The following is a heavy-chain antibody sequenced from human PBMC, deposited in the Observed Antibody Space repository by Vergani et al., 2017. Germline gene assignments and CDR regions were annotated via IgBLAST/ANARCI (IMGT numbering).Heavy chain of an antibody. V-gene: IGHV3-9*01. CDR2: ISWNSGSI. D-gene: IGHD3-10*01. Sequence: EVQLVESGGGLVKPGRSLRLSCAASGFTFDDYAMHWVRQAPGKGLEWVSGISWNSGSIGYADSVKGRFTISRDNAKNSLYLQMNSLRAEDTALYYCAKDNYYGSGPYYFDYWGQGTLVTVSS. CDR3: AKDNYYGSGPYYFDY. CDR1: GFTFDDYA. J-gene: IGHJ4*02.